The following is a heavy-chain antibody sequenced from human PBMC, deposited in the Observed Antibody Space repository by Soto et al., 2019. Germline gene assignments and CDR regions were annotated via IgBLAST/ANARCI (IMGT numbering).Heavy chain of an antibody. CDR2: ISAYNGNT. V-gene: IGHV1-18*01. CDR3: ARVAPPTEDYYDSSGFRWFDP. D-gene: IGHD3-22*01. J-gene: IGHJ5*02. CDR1: GYTFTSYG. Sequence: QVQLVQSGAEVKKPGASVKVSCKASGYTFTSYGISWVRQAPGQGLEWMGWISAYNGNTNYAQKLQGRVTMTTDTSTSTAYMELRSLRSDDTAVYYCARVAPPTEDYYDSSGFRWFDPWGQGTLVTVSS.